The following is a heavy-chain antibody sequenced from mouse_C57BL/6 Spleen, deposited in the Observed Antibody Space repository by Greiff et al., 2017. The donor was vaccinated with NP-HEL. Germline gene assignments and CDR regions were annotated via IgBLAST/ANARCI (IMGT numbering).Heavy chain of an antibody. CDR2: IDPSDSYT. J-gene: IGHJ4*01. CDR3: ARRGLRQYYYAMDY. V-gene: IGHV1-59*01. CDR1: GYTFTSYW. D-gene: IGHD1-2*01. Sequence: VQLQQPGAELVRPGTSVKLSCKASGYTFTSYWMHWVKQRPGQGLEWIGVIDPSDSYTNYNQKFKGKATLTVDTSSRTAYRQLSSLTSEDSAVYYCARRGLRQYYYAMDYWGQGTSVTVSS.